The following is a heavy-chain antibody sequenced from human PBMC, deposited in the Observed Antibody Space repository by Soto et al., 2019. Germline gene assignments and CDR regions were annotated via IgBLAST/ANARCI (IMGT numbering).Heavy chain of an antibody. V-gene: IGHV3-23*01. CDR2: ISGSGGST. Sequence: EVQLLESGGGLVQPGGSLRLSCAASGFTFRSHAMNWVRQAPGKGLEWVSSISGSGGSTYYADPVKGRFTISRDNSKNTLYLQMNSLRAEDTAVYYCAKDRAYSSTSRFQDWGQGTLVTVSS. CDR1: GFTFRSHA. CDR3: AKDRAYSSTSRFQD. J-gene: IGHJ1*01. D-gene: IGHD6-13*01.